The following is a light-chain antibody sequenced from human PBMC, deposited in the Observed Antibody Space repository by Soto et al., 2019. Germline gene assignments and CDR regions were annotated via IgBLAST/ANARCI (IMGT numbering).Light chain of an antibody. Sequence: IQLTQSPSSLSASVGDRVTITCRASRGISSYLAWYQQKPGKAPKLLICAASTLQSGVPSRVSGSGSGTDFTLTISSLQPEDFASYYCPQLNSHPTFGQGTKLEIK. CDR2: AAS. CDR1: RGISSY. V-gene: IGKV1-9*01. J-gene: IGKJ2*01. CDR3: PQLNSHPT.